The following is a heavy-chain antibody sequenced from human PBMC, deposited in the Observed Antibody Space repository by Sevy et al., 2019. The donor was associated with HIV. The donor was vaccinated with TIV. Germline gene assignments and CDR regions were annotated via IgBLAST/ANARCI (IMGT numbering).Heavy chain of an antibody. CDR1: EFTFSSHA. Sequence: GESLKISCTASEFTFSSHAVSWVRQAPGKGLEWVSAISGNGENTHYADSVRGRFTISRDNFKNTLYLQMNSPRAEDTALYYCARDGRGISAFDIWGQGTMVTVSS. CDR3: ARDGRGISAFDI. CDR2: ISGNGENT. J-gene: IGHJ3*02. D-gene: IGHD3-3*02. V-gene: IGHV3-23*01.